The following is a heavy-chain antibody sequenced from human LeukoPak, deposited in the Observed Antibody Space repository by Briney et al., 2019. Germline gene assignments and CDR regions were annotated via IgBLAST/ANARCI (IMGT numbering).Heavy chain of an antibody. CDR1: GFTFSSYA. J-gene: IGHJ4*02. CDR3: ASRHDYGDPGRAFDY. CDR2: ISSSSSTI. D-gene: IGHD4-17*01. Sequence: PGGSLRLSCAASGFTFSSYAMSWVRQAPGKGLEWVSYISSSSSTIYYADSVKGRFTISRDNAKNSLYLQMNSLRAEDTAVYYCASRHDYGDPGRAFDYWGQGTLVTVSS. V-gene: IGHV3-48*01.